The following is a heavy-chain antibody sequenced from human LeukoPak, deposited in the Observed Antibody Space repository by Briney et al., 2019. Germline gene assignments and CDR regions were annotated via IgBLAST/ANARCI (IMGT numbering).Heavy chain of an antibody. J-gene: IGHJ4*02. CDR3: TKDLMTGFSNGWHFGS. V-gene: IGHV3-23*01. CDR2: TSGDEDST. CDR1: GFTFSSYN. Sequence: GGTLRLSCAASGFTFSSYNMDWVRQAPGKGLEWVAVTSGDEDSTHYAGSVRGRFIISTDNSKNSLYLQMNSLRAEDTAIYYCTKDLMTGFSNGWHFGSWGQGTLVTVSS. D-gene: IGHD6-19*01.